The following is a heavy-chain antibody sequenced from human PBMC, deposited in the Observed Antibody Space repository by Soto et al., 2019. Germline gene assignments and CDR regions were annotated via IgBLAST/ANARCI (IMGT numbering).Heavy chain of an antibody. D-gene: IGHD3-10*01. Sequence: QVQLVQSEAEVKKPGASVKVSCKTSGYIFTSYGISWVRQAPGQGLEWMGWISTHNGNTNYAQKLQDRSTKTTDTSTSTAYMELRSLRSDDTAVYYCARENSYYGSGTYYFYGMDAWGHGTTVTVSS. CDR2: ISTHNGNT. V-gene: IGHV1-18*01. CDR3: ARENSYYGSGTYYFYGMDA. CDR1: GYIFTSYG. J-gene: IGHJ6*02.